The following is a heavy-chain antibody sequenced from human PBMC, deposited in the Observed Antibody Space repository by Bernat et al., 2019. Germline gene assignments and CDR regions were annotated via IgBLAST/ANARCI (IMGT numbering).Heavy chain of an antibody. CDR1: GGSISSYY. V-gene: IGHV4-59*01. Sequence: QVQLQESGPGLVKPSETLSLTCTVSGGSISSYYWSWIRQPPGKGLEWIGYIYYSGSTNYNPSLKSRVTISVDTSKNQFSLELSSVTAADTAVYYCARTRLDCSGGSCYPNPLPATNWFDPWGQGTLVTVSS. J-gene: IGHJ5*02. CDR2: IYYSGST. D-gene: IGHD2-15*01. CDR3: ARTRLDCSGGSCYPNPLPATNWFDP.